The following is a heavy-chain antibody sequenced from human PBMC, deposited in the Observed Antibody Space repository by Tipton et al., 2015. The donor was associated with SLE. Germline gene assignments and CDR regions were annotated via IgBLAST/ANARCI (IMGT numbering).Heavy chain of an antibody. CDR1: GGSISSDSHF. CDR2: IYYSGSS. V-gene: IGHV4-39*02. CDR3: AMRRPQVWSFDY. Sequence: TLSLTCTVSGGSISSDSHFWGWTRQPPGKGLEWIGRIYYSGSSYYNPSLKSRVAISVETAKNHFSLRLSSVTAADTAVYYCAMRRPQVWSFDYWGQGNLVTVSS. D-gene: IGHD2-8*01. J-gene: IGHJ4*02.